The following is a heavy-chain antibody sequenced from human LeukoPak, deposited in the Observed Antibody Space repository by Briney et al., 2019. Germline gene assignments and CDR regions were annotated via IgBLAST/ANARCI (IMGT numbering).Heavy chain of an antibody. CDR2: IYYSGST. CDR1: GGSISSSSYY. V-gene: IGHV4-39*01. Sequence: PSETLSLTCTVSGGSISSSSYYWGWIRQPPGKGLEWIGSIYYSGSTYYNPSLKSRVTISVDTSKNQFSLKLSSVTAADTVVYYCARRVSRGVFDYWGQGTLVTVSS. J-gene: IGHJ4*02. CDR3: ARRVSRGVFDY. D-gene: IGHD3-10*01.